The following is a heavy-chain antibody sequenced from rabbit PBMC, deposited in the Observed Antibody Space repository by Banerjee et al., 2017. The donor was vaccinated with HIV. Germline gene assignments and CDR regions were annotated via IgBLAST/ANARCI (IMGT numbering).Heavy chain of an antibody. Sequence: QLKESGGGLVQPGGSLKLSCKASGFDFSSYSMSWVRQAPGKGLEWIGYIKTGSGRTYYASWVNGRFTISSHNAQNTLYLQLNSLTVADTATYFCARLYAGSSGYLSLWGPGTLVTVS. J-gene: IGHJ4*01. CDR1: GFDFSSYS. D-gene: IGHD1-1*01. CDR2: IKTGSGRT. V-gene: IGHV1S7*01. CDR3: ARLYAGSSGYLSL.